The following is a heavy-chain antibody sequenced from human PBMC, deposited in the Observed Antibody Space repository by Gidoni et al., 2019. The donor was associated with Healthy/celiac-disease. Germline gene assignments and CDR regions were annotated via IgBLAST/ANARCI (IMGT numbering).Heavy chain of an antibody. CDR2: IKSKTDGGTT. CDR3: TTDRKKYYYDSSGYFVRWDAFDI. D-gene: IGHD3-22*01. Sequence: EVQLVEPGGGLVKPGGSLRLSCAASGSTFSNARMCCVRQAPGKGLEWVGRIKSKTDGGTTDYAAPVKGRFTISRDDSKNTLYLQMNSLKTEDTAVYYCTTDRKKYYYDSSGYFVRWDAFDIWGQGTMVTVSS. J-gene: IGHJ3*02. CDR1: GSTFSNAR. V-gene: IGHV3-15*01.